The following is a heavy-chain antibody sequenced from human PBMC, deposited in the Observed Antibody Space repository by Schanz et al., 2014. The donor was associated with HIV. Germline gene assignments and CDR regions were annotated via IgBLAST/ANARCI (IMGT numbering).Heavy chain of an antibody. CDR2: IKADGSEK. V-gene: IGHV3-7*03. J-gene: IGHJ4*02. Sequence: EVQLVESGGGLVQPGGSLRLSCVASGVTFSNYWMTWVRHVSGKGLEWVANIKADGSEKYYVDAVKGRFTISRDNAKSSLYLEINSLRAEDTAVYYCVSPYSSGWYTPPFHYWGQGTLVTVSA. D-gene: IGHD6-13*01. CDR3: VSPYSSGWYTPPFHY. CDR1: GVTFSNYW.